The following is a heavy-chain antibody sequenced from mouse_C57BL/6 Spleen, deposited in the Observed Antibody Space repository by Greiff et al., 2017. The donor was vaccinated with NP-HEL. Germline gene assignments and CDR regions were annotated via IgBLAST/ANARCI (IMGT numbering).Heavy chain of an antibody. D-gene: IGHD2-2*01. J-gene: IGHJ2*01. V-gene: IGHV3-6*01. CDR2: ISYDGSN. Sequence: ESGPGLVKPSQSLSLTCSVTGYSITSGYYWNWIRQFPGNKLEWMGYISYDGSNNYNPSLKNRISITRDTSKNQFFLKLNSVTTEDTATYYCARDPQWLPFDYWGQGTTLTVSS. CDR3: ARDPQWLPFDY. CDR1: GYSITSGYY.